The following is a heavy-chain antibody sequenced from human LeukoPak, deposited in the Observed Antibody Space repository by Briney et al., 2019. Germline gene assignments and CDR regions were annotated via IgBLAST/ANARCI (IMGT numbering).Heavy chain of an antibody. Sequence: ASVKVSCKASGYTFTTYGISWVRQAPGQGLEGMGWISAYNGNTNYAQKLQGRVTMTTDTSTSTAYMELRSLRSDDTAVYYCARVNMVRGVIITTDAFDIWGQGTMVTVSS. V-gene: IGHV1-18*01. CDR3: ARVNMVRGVIITTDAFDI. CDR1: GYTFTTYG. CDR2: ISAYNGNT. J-gene: IGHJ3*02. D-gene: IGHD3-10*01.